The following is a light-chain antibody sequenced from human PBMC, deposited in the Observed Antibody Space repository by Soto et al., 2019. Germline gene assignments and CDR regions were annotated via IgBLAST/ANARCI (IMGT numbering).Light chain of an antibody. CDR1: QSISRW. V-gene: IGKV1-5*03. CDR2: KAS. J-gene: IGKJ1*01. Sequence: DIQMTQSPSTLSASVGDRVTITCRASQSISRWLAWSQQKPGKAPKLLIYKASSLESGVPSRFSGSGSGTEFTLTISSLQPDDFATYYCQQYNSSPWTFGQGTKVEIK. CDR3: QQYNSSPWT.